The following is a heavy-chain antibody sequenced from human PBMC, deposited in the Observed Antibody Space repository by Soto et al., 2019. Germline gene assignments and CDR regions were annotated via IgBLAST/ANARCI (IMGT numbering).Heavy chain of an antibody. CDR2: IVVGSGNT. CDR3: ARDSGYGSGASVNHYLDY. Sequence: ASVKVSCKASGFTFTSSAVQWVRQARGQRLEWIGWIVVGSGNTNYAQKFQERVTITRDMSTSTAYMELSSLRAEDTAVYYCARDSGYGSGASVNHYLDYWGHGTLVTVSS. J-gene: IGHJ4*01. CDR1: GFTFTSSA. V-gene: IGHV1-58*01. D-gene: IGHD3-10*01.